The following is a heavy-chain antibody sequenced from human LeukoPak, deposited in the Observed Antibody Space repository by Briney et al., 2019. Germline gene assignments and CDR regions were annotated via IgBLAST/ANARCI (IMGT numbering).Heavy chain of an antibody. J-gene: IGHJ5*02. Sequence: GGSLRLSCAASGFSFSSYAMNWVRQAPGKGLECVAVISYDGSNKYYADSVKGRFTISRDNSMNTLYLQMNSLRAEDTAVYYCARGGQHYHFWSGYLWGQGTLVTVSS. CDR3: ARGGQHYHFWSGYL. D-gene: IGHD3-3*01. CDR2: ISYDGSNK. CDR1: GFSFSSYA. V-gene: IGHV3-30*01.